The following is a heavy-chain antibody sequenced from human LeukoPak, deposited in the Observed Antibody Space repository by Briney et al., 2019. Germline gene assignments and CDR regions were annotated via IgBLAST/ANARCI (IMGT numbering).Heavy chain of an antibody. CDR1: GGSISSYY. D-gene: IGHD5-18*01. CDR2: IYYIGST. V-gene: IGHV4-59*08. CDR3: ARSRGYSYGTTFLDY. J-gene: IGHJ4*02. Sequence: SETLSLTCTVSGGSISSYYWSWIRQPPGKGLEWIGYIYYIGSTNYNPSLKSRVTISVDTSKNQFSLKLSSVTAADTAVYYSARSRGYSYGTTFLDYWGQGTLVTVSS.